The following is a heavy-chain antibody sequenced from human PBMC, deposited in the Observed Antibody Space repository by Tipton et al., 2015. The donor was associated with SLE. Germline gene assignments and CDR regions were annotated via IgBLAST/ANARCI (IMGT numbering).Heavy chain of an antibody. J-gene: IGHJ4*02. V-gene: IGHV4-4*08. CDR2: IYHSGNT. Sequence: TLSLTCTVSGGSISNYSWSWIRQPPGKGLEWIGSIYHSGNTYSNPSLKSRVTISVDTSKNQFSLKMSSVTAADTAVYYCAREDFRVVLLEHYWGQGTLVTVSS. CDR3: AREDFRVVLLEHY. CDR1: GGSISNYS. D-gene: IGHD3-3*01.